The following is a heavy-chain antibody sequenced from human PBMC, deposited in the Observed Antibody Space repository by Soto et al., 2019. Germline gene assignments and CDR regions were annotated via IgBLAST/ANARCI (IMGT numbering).Heavy chain of an antibody. D-gene: IGHD3-22*01. CDR3: AIVGIYDSIAYCYAYWFDP. J-gene: IGHJ5*02. Sequence: PSETLSLTCTVSGGSISSGDYYWSWIRQPPGKGLEWIGYIYYSGSTYYNPSLKSRVTISVDTSKNQFSLKLSSVTAADTAMYYCAIVGIYDSIAYCYAYWFDPLGLGTLFTVSS. CDR1: GGSISSGDYY. CDR2: IYYSGST. V-gene: IGHV4-30-4*01.